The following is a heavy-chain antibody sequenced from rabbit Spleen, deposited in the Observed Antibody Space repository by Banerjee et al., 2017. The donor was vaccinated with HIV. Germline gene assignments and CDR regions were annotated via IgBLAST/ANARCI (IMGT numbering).Heavy chain of an antibody. J-gene: IGHJ6*01. CDR3: ARDTGSSFSSYGMDL. CDR1: GFSFSSSDY. V-gene: IGHV1S40*01. D-gene: IGHD8-1*01. CDR2: TAGSSSGFT. Sequence: QSLEESGGGLVQPEGSLTLTCTASGFSFSSSDYMCWVRQAPGKGLEWISCTAGSSSGFTYSATWAKGRFTCSKTSSTTVTLQMTSLTVADTATYFCARDTGSSFSSYGMDLWGPPPSSPS.